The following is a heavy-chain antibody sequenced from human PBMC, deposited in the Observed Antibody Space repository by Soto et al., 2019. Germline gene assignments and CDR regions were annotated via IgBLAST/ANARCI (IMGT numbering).Heavy chain of an antibody. J-gene: IGHJ6*02. Sequence: GGSLRLSCAASGFTFSSYAMHWVRQAPGKGLEWVAVISYDGSNKYYADSVKGRFTISRDNSKNTLYPQMNSLRAEDTAVYYCARGTASPPYYYYGMDVWGQGTTVTVSS. CDR3: ARGTASPPYYYYGMDV. V-gene: IGHV3-30-3*01. CDR1: GFTFSSYA. D-gene: IGHD5-18*01. CDR2: ISYDGSNK.